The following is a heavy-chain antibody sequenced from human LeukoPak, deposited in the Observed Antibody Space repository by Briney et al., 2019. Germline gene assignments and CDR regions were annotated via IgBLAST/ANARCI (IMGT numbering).Heavy chain of an antibody. CDR1: GFIFSHYG. CDR3: ARDVHEGLRFLEWLPLEY. D-gene: IGHD3-3*01. CDR2: IQNDASTE. V-gene: IGHV3-33*05. J-gene: IGHJ4*02. Sequence: GGSLRLSCAASGFIFSHYGMHWVRQAPGKGLEWVAAIQNDASTENFADSVKGRFTISRDNAKNSLYLQMNSLRAEDTAVYYCARDVHEGLRFLEWLPLEYWGQGTLVTVSS.